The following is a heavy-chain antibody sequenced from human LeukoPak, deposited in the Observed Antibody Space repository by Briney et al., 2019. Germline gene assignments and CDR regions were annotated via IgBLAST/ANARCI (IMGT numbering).Heavy chain of an antibody. J-gene: IGHJ1*01. CDR2: INHSGST. CDR3: ARAGYSSSWYGGN. CDR1: GGSFSGYY. D-gene: IGHD6-13*01. Sequence: SETPSLTCAVYGGSFSGYYWSWIRQPPGKGLEWIGEINHSGSTNYNPSLKSRVTISVDTSKNQFSLKLSSVTAADTAVYYCARAGYSSSWYGGNWGQGTLVTVSS. V-gene: IGHV4-34*01.